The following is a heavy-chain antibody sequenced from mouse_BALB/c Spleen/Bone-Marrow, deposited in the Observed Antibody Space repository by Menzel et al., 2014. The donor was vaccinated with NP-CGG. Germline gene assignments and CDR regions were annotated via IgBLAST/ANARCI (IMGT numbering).Heavy chain of an antibody. D-gene: IGHD2-4*01. CDR1: GFSFNSYG. CDR3: ARQAYYDQTEVSFVY. J-gene: IGHJ3*01. V-gene: IGHV5-9-2*01. CDR2: ISGGGSYT. Sequence: EVKLMESGGGLVKSGGSLKLSCAASGFSFNSYGMSWVRQTPEKRLEWVATISGGGSYTFYPDSVKGRFTISRDNAKNNLYLQLSSLRSEDTALYYCARQAYYDQTEVSFVYWGQGTLVTVSA.